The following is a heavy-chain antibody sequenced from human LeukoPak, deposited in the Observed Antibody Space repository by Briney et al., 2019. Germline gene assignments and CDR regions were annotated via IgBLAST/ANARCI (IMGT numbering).Heavy chain of an antibody. CDR1: GFTFTSCS. D-gene: IGHD5-18*01. J-gene: IGHJ4*02. Sequence: GGSLRLSCAASGFTFTSCSMNWVRQAPLKGLEWGSSISSSSSYIYYADSVKGRFTISRDNAKNSLYLQMNCLRAEDTGVYYCARDLRGYSYGPDYWGQGTLVSVSS. V-gene: IGHV3-21*01. CDR2: ISSSSSYI. CDR3: ARDLRGYSYGPDY.